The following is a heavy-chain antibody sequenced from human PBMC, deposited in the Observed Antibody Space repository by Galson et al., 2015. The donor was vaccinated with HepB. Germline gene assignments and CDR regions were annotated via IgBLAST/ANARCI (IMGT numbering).Heavy chain of an antibody. CDR2: ISRSGGST. CDR3: AEDREVGYCSGGSCSPPDS. CDR1: GFTFKDYA. J-gene: IGHJ4*02. D-gene: IGHD2-15*01. Sequence: SLRLSCAVSGFTFKDYAMSWVRQAPGKGLEWVSGISRSGGSTSYADSVKGRFTIPRDNSKNTLFLEISSLRAEDTAIYYCAEDREVGYCSGGSCSPPDSWGQGTLVTVSS. V-gene: IGHV3-23*01.